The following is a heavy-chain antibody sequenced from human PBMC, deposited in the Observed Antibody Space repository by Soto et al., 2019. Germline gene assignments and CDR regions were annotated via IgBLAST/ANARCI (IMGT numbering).Heavy chain of an antibody. Sequence: PSETLSLTCTVSGCSISSYYWSWIRQPPGKGLEWIGYIYYSGSTNYNPSLKSQVTISVDTSKNQFSLKLSSVTAADTAVYYCARSSSGWYVYYFDYWGQGTTVTVSS. D-gene: IGHD6-19*01. V-gene: IGHV4-59*01. CDR2: IYYSGST. CDR1: GCSISSYY. J-gene: IGHJ4*03. CDR3: ARSSSGWYVYYFDY.